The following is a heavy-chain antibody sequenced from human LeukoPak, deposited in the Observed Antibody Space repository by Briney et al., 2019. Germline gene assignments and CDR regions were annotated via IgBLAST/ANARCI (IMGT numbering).Heavy chain of an antibody. CDR3: ARGRNAFDI. Sequence: GGSLRLTCAASGFTFDDYAMHWVRHAPGKGLEWLSGITWNSGSIGYADSVKGRFTISRDNAKNSLYLQMNSLRAEDTAVYYCARGRNAFDIWGQGTMVTVSS. CDR1: GFTFDDYA. CDR2: ITWNSGSI. V-gene: IGHV3-9*01. J-gene: IGHJ3*02. D-gene: IGHD3-10*01.